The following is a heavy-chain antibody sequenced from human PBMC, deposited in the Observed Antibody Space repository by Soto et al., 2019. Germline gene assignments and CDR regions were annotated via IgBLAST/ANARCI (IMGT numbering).Heavy chain of an antibody. Sequence: GGSLRLSCAASGFPFTGYALSLVRQAPGKGLEWVATISGIGGSTYLADSVKGRLSISRDNSKNTVSLLMNSLRAEDTAVYFCARGSSGYISSGYYFDYWGRGTLVTVSS. CDR1: GFPFTGYA. V-gene: IGHV3-23*01. CDR3: ARGSSGYISSGYYFDY. J-gene: IGHJ4*02. CDR2: ISGIGGST. D-gene: IGHD6-13*01.